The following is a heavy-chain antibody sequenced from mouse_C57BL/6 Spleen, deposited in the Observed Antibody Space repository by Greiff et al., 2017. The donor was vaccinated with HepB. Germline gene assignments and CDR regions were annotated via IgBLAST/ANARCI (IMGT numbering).Heavy chain of an antibody. D-gene: IGHD1-1*01. J-gene: IGHJ4*01. CDR3: ARWGAITTGVAGYYAMDY. CDR1: GYTFTSYW. Sequence: QVQLQQPGTELVKPGASVKLSCKASGYTFTSYWMHWVKQRPGQGLEWIGNINPSNGGTNYNEKFKSKATLTVDKSSSTAYMQVSSRTSEDSAVYYCARWGAITTGVAGYYAMDYWGQGTSVTVSS. V-gene: IGHV1-53*01. CDR2: INPSNGGT.